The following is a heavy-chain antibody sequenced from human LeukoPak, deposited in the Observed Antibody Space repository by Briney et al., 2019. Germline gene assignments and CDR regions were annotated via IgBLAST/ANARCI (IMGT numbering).Heavy chain of an antibody. CDR2: ITSGSSHI. Sequence: SGGSLRLSCAASGFTFSIYSMNWVRQTPGQGLEWVSSITSGSSHIYYADSVKGRFTISRDNAKSSLYLQMNSLRAEDTAVYYCARDPYSGSYGADYYYYMDVWGKGTTVTISS. CDR3: ARDPYSGSYGADYYYYMDV. CDR1: GFTFSIYS. V-gene: IGHV3-21*01. D-gene: IGHD1-26*01. J-gene: IGHJ6*03.